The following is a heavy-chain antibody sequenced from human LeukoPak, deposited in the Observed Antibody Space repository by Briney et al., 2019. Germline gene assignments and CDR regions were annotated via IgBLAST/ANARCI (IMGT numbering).Heavy chain of an antibody. J-gene: IGHJ4*02. D-gene: IGHD6-6*01. CDR1: GFTFSSYE. CDR2: ISSSGSTI. Sequence: PGGSLRLSCAASGFTFSSYEMNWVRQAPGKGLEWVSYISSSGSTIYYADSVKGRFTISRDNAKNTLYLQMNSLTIEDTAVYYCARSNSSVLDYWGQGTLVTVSS. V-gene: IGHV3-48*03. CDR3: ARSNSSVLDY.